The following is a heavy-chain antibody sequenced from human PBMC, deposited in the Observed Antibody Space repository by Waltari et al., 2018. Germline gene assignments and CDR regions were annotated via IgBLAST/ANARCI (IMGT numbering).Heavy chain of an antibody. Sequence: QVQLQQWGAGLLKPSETLSLTCAVYGGSFSGYYWSWIRQPPGKGLEWIGEINHSGSTNYNPSLKSRVTISVDTSKNQFSLKLSSVTAADTAVYYCASPDPYYYDSSGYGAFDIWGQGTMVTVSS. CDR1: GGSFSGYY. V-gene: IGHV4-34*01. J-gene: IGHJ3*02. D-gene: IGHD3-22*01. CDR3: ASPDPYYYDSSGYGAFDI. CDR2: INHSGST.